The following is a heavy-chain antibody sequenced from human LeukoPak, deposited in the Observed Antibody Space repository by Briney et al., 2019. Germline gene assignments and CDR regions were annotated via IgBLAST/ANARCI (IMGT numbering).Heavy chain of an antibody. CDR1: GFTFTNAW. CDR3: AKAYSGSGSYYNPGDAFDI. J-gene: IGHJ3*02. D-gene: IGHD3-10*01. V-gene: IGHV3-23*01. CDR2: ISGSGGNT. Sequence: GGSLRLSCAASGFTFTNAWMNWVRQAPGMGLEWVSAISGSGGNTYYADSVKGRFTISRDNSKNTLYLQMNSLRAEDTAVYYCAKAYSGSGSYYNPGDAFDIWGQGTMVTVSS.